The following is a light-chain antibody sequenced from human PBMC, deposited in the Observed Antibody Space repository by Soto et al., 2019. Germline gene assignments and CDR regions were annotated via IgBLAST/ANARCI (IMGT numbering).Light chain of an antibody. V-gene: IGKV3-20*01. CDR1: QSVSSSY. Sequence: IVLTQSPGTLSLSPGKRATLSCRASQSVSSSYLAWYQQKPGQAPRLLISDASSRATGISDRFSGSGSGTDFPLTISRLEPEDFAVYYCQQYSNSPRTFGQGTKVEIK. CDR2: DAS. J-gene: IGKJ1*01. CDR3: QQYSNSPRT.